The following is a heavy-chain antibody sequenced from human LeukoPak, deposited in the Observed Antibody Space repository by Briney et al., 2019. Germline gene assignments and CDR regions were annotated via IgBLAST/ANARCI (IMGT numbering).Heavy chain of an antibody. CDR2: MSPNNGNT. V-gene: IGHV1-8*01. D-gene: IGHD3-16*01. CDR1: GYTFAHNN. CDR3: ARWSNTSPGGFDS. J-gene: IGHJ4*02. Sequence: GASVKVSCKASGYTFAHNNIDWMRQATGQGLEWMGYMSPNNGNTGYAQKFQGRVTMTRDPSTSTAYMELSGLTSEDTAIYYCARWSNTSPGGFDSWGQGSLVTVSS.